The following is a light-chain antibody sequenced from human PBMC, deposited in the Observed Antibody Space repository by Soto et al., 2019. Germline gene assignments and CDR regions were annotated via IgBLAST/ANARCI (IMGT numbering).Light chain of an antibody. CDR3: HHRGEWPRT. V-gene: IGKV3-11*01. Sequence: EIVLTQSTATLSLSPGERATLSCRASQSVSKYLAWYQQKPGQAPRLLIYGASNRATGIPARFTGSGSGTDFTLTISSLEPEDFAVYYCHHRGEWPRTFGQGTKLEIK. J-gene: IGKJ2*01. CDR1: QSVSKY. CDR2: GAS.